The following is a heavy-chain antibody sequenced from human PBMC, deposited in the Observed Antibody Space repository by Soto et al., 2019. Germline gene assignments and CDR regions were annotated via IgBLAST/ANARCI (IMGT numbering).Heavy chain of an antibody. CDR3: TKEGSGYGGFDPNSYFEN. V-gene: IGHV3-30*18. CDR1: GFSFDAYG. Sequence: QVQLVESAGGVVQPGTSLRLSCSASGFSFDAYGMHWVRQTPGKGLEWVAVISYDGSHRTYGDSVKGRFTIARDNSKNTVHLQMNSLRAEDTALYYCTKEGSGYGGFDPNSYFENWGQGTQVTVSS. CDR2: ISYDGSHR. D-gene: IGHD5-12*01. J-gene: IGHJ4*02.